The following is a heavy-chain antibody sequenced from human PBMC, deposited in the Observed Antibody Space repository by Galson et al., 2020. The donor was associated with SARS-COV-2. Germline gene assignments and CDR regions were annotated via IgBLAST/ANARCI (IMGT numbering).Heavy chain of an antibody. Sequence: SETLSLTCAVSGTSISSGSYSWNWIRQPPGKGLEWIGYISHSGGTYYNPSLKSRVTISGDRSKNQFSLRLSSVTAADTAVYYCARLHYGEYAPEAFDIWGPWTRVTVAS. CDR3: ARLHYGEYAPEAFDI. D-gene: IGHD4-17*01. CDR2: ISHSGGT. CDR1: GTSISSGSYS. J-gene: IGHJ3*02. V-gene: IGHV4-30-2*01.